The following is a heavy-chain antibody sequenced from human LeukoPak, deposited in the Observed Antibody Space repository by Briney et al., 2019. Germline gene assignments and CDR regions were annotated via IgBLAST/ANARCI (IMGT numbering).Heavy chain of an antibody. V-gene: IGHV4-34*01. CDR3: ARITTSAFDI. Sequence: SETLSLTCAVYGGSFSGYYWSWIRQPPGKGLEWIGEINHSGSTNYNPSLKSRVTISVDTSKNQLSLKLSSVTAADTAVYYCARITTSAFDIWGQGTMVTVSS. J-gene: IGHJ3*02. CDR2: INHSGST. D-gene: IGHD1-26*01. CDR1: GGSFSGYY.